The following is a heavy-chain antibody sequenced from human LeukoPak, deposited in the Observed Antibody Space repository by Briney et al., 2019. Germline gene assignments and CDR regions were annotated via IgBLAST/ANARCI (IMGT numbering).Heavy chain of an antibody. D-gene: IGHD3-22*01. CDR3: ARDPPFYYDSSGYYYAY. Sequence: GASVKVSCKASGGTFSSYAISWVRQAPGQGLEWMGGIIPIFGTANYAQKFQGRVTITADKSTSTAYMELRSLRSDDTAVYYCARDPPFYYDSSGYYYAYWGQGTLVTVSS. J-gene: IGHJ4*02. V-gene: IGHV1-69*06. CDR1: GGTFSSYA. CDR2: IIPIFGTA.